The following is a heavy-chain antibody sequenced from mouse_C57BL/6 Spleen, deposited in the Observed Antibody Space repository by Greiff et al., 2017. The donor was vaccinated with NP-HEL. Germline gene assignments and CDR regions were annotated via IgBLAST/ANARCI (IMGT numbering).Heavy chain of an antibody. J-gene: IGHJ2*01. Sequence: VQLKQSGPELVKPGASVKIPCKASGYTFTDYNMDWVKQSHGKSLEWIGDINPNNGGTIYNQKFKGKATLTVDKSSSTAYMELRSLTSEDTAVYYCARGSYDYYFDYWGQGTTLTVSS. CDR1: GYTFTDYN. V-gene: IGHV1-18*01. D-gene: IGHD2-4*01. CDR2: INPNNGGT. CDR3: ARGSYDYYFDY.